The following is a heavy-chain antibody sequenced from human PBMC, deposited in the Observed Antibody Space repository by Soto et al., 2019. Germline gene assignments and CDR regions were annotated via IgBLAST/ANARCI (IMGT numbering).Heavy chain of an antibody. CDR1: GFTFSSYA. CDR3: ASAAREYYYYGMDV. V-gene: IGHV3-23*01. CDR2: ISGSGGST. J-gene: IGHJ6*02. Sequence: EVQLLESGGGLVQPGGSLRLSCAASGFTFSSYAMSWVRQAPGKGLEWVSGISGSGGSTNYADSVKGRFTISRDNSKNTLSLQMNSLRAEDTAVYYCASAAREYYYYGMDVWGQGTTVTVSS.